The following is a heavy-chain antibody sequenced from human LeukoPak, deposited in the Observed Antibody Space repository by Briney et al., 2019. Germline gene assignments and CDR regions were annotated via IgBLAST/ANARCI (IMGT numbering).Heavy chain of an antibody. Sequence: GGSLRLSCAASGFTFYDYAMHWVRQAPGKGLEWVSGISWNSGSIGYADSVMGRFTISRDNAKNSLYLQMNSLRSEDMALYYCAKAMGWVYSSSALFDYWGQGTLVTVSS. CDR2: ISWNSGSI. D-gene: IGHD6-6*01. V-gene: IGHV3-9*03. CDR3: AKAMGWVYSSSALFDY. J-gene: IGHJ4*02. CDR1: GFTFYDYA.